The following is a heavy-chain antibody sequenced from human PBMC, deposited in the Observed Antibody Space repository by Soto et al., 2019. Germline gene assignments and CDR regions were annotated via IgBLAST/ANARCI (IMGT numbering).Heavy chain of an antibody. Sequence: SETLSLTCAVSGGSISGGGFSWSWIRQPPGKGLEWIGYILHTGGTQYNPSLKSRVSMSVDKSKNQFSLHLTSVTAADTAVYYCASLQFGERFDYWGQGAPVTVSS. V-gene: IGHV4-30-2*01. J-gene: IGHJ4*02. CDR3: ASLQFGERFDY. CDR2: ILHTGGT. D-gene: IGHD3-10*01. CDR1: GGSISGGGFS.